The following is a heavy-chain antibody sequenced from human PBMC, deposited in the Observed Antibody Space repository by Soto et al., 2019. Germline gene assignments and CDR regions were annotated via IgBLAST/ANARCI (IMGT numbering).Heavy chain of an antibody. CDR3: AKGPVSSRVGVAFDI. CDR2: ISYDGSNK. V-gene: IGHV3-30*18. J-gene: IGHJ3*02. CDR1: GXTFSSYG. Sequence: GSLRLSCAASGXTFSSYGMHWVRQAPGKGLEWVAVISYDGSNKYYADSVKGRFTISRDNSKNTLYLQMNSLRAEDTAVYYCAKGPVSSRVGVAFDIWGQGTMVTVSS. D-gene: IGHD3-16*01.